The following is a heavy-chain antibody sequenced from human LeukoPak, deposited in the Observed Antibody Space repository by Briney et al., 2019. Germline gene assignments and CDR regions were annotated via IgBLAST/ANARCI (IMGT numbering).Heavy chain of an antibody. CDR2: ISGSGGST. J-gene: IGHJ4*02. V-gene: IGHV3-23*01. CDR3: AKDLSGKYSSSCLDY. D-gene: IGHD6-13*01. CDR1: GFTFSSYG. Sequence: GGSLRLSCAASGFTFSSYGMSWVRQAPGKGLEWVSAISGSGGSTYYADSVKGRFTISRDNSKNTLYLQMNSLRAEDTAVYYCAKDLSGKYSSSCLDYWGQGTLVTVSS.